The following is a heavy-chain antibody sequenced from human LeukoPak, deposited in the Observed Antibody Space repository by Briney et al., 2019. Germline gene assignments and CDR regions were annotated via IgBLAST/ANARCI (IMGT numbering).Heavy chain of an antibody. D-gene: IGHD2-2*01. Sequence: GASVKVSCKASGYTFTSYGISWVRQAPGQGLEWMGWISAYNGNTNYAQKLQGRVTLTTDTSTSTAYMELRSLRSDDTAVYYCAREKCSSTSCYYDPDYYYYYMDVWGKGTTVTVSS. J-gene: IGHJ6*03. CDR3: AREKCSSTSCYYDPDYYYYYMDV. CDR2: ISAYNGNT. V-gene: IGHV1-18*01. CDR1: GYTFTSYG.